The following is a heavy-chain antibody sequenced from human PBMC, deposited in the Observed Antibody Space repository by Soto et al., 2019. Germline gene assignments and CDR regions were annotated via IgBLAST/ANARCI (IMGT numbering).Heavy chain of an antibody. J-gene: IGHJ4*02. D-gene: IGHD3-22*01. CDR3: TKAMIVVAPDY. V-gene: IGHV3-30*18. CDR2: ISYDGSNK. Sequence: GGSLRLSCAASGFTFSSYGMHWVRQAPGKGLEWVEVISYDGSNKYYADSVKGRFTISRDNSKNTLYLQMNSLRAEDTAVYYCTKAMIVVAPDYWGQGTLVTVSS. CDR1: GFTFSSYG.